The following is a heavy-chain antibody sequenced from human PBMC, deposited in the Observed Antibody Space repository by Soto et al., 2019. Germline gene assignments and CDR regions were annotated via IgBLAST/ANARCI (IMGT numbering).Heavy chain of an antibody. J-gene: IGHJ6*02. D-gene: IGHD3-3*01. Sequence: EVQLLESGGGLAQPGGSLRLSCAASGFAFSSFAMSWVRQSPGKGLEWVSTISGSGGSTYYADSVEGRFIISRDNSKNTLYVQMNSLRAEDTAVYYCAKGITIFGVIIAGDYYYGVDVWDQGTTVTVPS. CDR1: GFAFSSFA. V-gene: IGHV3-23*01. CDR2: ISGSGGST. CDR3: AKGITIFGVIIAGDYYYGVDV.